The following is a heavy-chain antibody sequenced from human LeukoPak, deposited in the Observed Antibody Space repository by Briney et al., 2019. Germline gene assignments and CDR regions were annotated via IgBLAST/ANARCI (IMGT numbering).Heavy chain of an antibody. CDR3: ARGGRERYSSGWTDAFDI. CDR2: INPSSGST. D-gene: IGHD6-19*01. J-gene: IGHJ3*02. V-gene: IGHV1-46*01. Sequence: ASVKVSCKASGYTFTSYYMHWVRQAPGQWLEWMGIINPSSGSTSYAQKFQGRVTMTRDTSTSTVYMELSSLSSEDTAVYYCARGGRERYSSGWTDAFDIWGQGTMVTVSS. CDR1: GYTFTSYY.